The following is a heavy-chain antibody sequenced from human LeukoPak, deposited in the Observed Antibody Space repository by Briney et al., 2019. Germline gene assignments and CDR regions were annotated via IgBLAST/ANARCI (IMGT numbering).Heavy chain of an antibody. V-gene: IGHV1-46*01. Sequence: GASVKVSCKASGYTFTSYYMHWVRQAPGQGLEWMGIINPSGGSTSYAQKFQGRVTMTRDTSTSTVYMELSSQRSEDTAVYYCARVAVGAYWFDPWGQGTLVTVSS. D-gene: IGHD1-26*01. CDR1: GYTFTSYY. CDR3: ARVAVGAYWFDP. CDR2: INPSGGST. J-gene: IGHJ5*02.